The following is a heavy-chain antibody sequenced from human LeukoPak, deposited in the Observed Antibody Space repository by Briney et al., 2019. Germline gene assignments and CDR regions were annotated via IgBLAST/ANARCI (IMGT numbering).Heavy chain of an antibody. J-gene: IGHJ6*02. D-gene: IGHD6-13*01. CDR3: AKAIYSSSRMDV. Sequence: GGSLRLSCAASGFTFSSYAMSWVRQAPGKGLEWVSAISGSGGSTYYADSVKGRFTISRDNSKNTLYLQMDSLRAEDTAVYYCAKAIYSSSRMDVWGQGTTVTVSS. CDR1: GFTFSSYA. CDR2: ISGSGGST. V-gene: IGHV3-23*01.